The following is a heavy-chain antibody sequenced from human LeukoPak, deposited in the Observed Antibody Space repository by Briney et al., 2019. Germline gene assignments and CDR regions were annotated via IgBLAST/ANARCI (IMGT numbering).Heavy chain of an antibody. V-gene: IGHV4-39*01. J-gene: IGHJ4*02. Sequence: SETLSLTCTVSGGSISSSSYXXGXIRQPXGXXXXXXXXSYYSRSTYYNPSXXSRLTISEHTSKNPFSLKLRSVTAADTAVYYCARLPFYSSGRPFDYWGQGTLVTVSS. CDR2: SYYSRST. D-gene: IGHD6-19*01. CDR3: ARLPFYSSGRPFDY. CDR1: GGSISSSSYX.